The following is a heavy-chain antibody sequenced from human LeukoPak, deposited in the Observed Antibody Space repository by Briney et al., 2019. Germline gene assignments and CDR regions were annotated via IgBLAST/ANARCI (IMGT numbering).Heavy chain of an antibody. J-gene: IGHJ4*02. CDR2: VDYSGST. Sequence: PSETLSLTCTVSGGSISNYHWSWMRQPPGKGLEWIGYVDYSGSTNYSPSLKSRISISVDTSKNQFSLKLRSVTAADTAVYYCARLQDSDTAYVDCWGQGILVTVSS. D-gene: IGHD2-15*01. CDR3: ARLQDSDTAYVDC. V-gene: IGHV4-59*01. CDR1: GGSISNYH.